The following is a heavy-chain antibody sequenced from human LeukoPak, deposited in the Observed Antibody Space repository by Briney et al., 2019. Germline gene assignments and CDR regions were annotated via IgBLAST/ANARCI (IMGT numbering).Heavy chain of an antibody. V-gene: IGHV4-39*07. J-gene: IGHJ4*02. CDR1: GGSISSSSYY. Sequence: SETLSLTCTVFGGSISSSSYYWGWIRQPPGKGLEWIGSIYYSGSTFYNPSLKSRVTISINTSKNQFSLKLTSVTAADTAVYYCARASNSGSSSEFDYWGQGTLVTASS. CDR3: ARASNSGSSSEFDY. CDR2: IYYSGST. D-gene: IGHD6-6*01.